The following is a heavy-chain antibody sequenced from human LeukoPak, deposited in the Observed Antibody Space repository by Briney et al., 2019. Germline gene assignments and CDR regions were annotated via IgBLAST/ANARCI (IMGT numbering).Heavy chain of an antibody. Sequence: PSETLSLTCTVSGGSISGYYWSWIRQPPGKWLEWIGEINHSGSTNYNPSRKSPVTISLDTSKNQFSLKLSSVTAADTAVYYCASATYYCSSTSCYTGYFDYWGQGTLVTVSS. CDR3: ASATYYCSSTSCYTGYFDY. D-gene: IGHD2-2*02. V-gene: IGHV4-34*01. J-gene: IGHJ4*02. CDR2: INHSGST. CDR1: GGSISGYY.